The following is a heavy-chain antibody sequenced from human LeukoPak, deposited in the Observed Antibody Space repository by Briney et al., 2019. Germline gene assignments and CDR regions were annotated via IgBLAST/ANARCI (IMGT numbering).Heavy chain of an antibody. D-gene: IGHD1-26*01. V-gene: IGHV4-61*02. J-gene: IGHJ4*02. CDR1: GGSISSGSYY. CDR2: TYTSGST. Sequence: SETLSLTCTVSGGSISSGSYYWSWIRQPAGKGLEWIGRTYTSGSTNYNPSLQSRVTISVDTSKNQFSLKLSSVTAADTAVYYCARVGATFDYWGQETLVSASS. CDR3: ARVGATFDY.